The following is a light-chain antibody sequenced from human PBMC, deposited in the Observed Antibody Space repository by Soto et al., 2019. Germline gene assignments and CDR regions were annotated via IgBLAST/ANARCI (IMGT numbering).Light chain of an antibody. CDR1: SSDVGGYNY. Sequence: QSALTQPASESGSPGQSITISCTGTSSDVGGYNYVSWYQQHPGKAPKLMIYDVSNRPSGVSNRFSGSKSGNTASLTISGLQAEDKADYYCSSYTSSSTLLYVFGTGTKLTVL. J-gene: IGLJ1*01. V-gene: IGLV2-14*01. CDR3: SSYTSSSTLLYV. CDR2: DVS.